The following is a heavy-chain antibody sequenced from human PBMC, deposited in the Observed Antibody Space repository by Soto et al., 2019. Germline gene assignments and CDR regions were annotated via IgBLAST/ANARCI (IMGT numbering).Heavy chain of an antibody. D-gene: IGHD3-22*01. CDR2: ISAYNGNT. Sequence: ASVKVSCKASGYTFSSYHITWVRQAPGQGLEWMGWISAYNGNTNYAQNLQGRVTMTTDPSTSTAYMELRSLRSDDTAVYYCASSDRSGFGFDYWGQGTLVTVSS. J-gene: IGHJ4*02. V-gene: IGHV1-18*01. CDR3: ASSDRSGFGFDY. CDR1: GYTFSSYH.